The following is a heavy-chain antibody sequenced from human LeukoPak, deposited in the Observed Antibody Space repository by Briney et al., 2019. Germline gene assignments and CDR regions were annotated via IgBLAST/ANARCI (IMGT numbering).Heavy chain of an antibody. D-gene: IGHD3-10*01. V-gene: IGHV3-48*03. J-gene: IGHJ4*02. Sequence: GGSLRLSCAASGFTFSSYEMNWVRQAPGKGLEWVSYISSSGSTIYYADSMKGRFTISRDNAKNSLYLQMNSLRAEDTAVYYCARDRGTYGSGSDFDYWGQGTLVTVSS. CDR1: GFTFSSYE. CDR3: ARDRGTYGSGSDFDY. CDR2: ISSSGSTI.